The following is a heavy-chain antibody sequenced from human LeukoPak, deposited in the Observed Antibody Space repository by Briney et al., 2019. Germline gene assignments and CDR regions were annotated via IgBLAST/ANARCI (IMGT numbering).Heavy chain of an antibody. CDR3: ARQIAAPPFYYYYYMDV. CDR1: GGSISSSSYY. D-gene: IGHD6-13*01. V-gene: IGHV4-39*01. J-gene: IGHJ6*03. CDR2: IYYSGST. Sequence: SETLSLTCTVSGGSISSSSYYWGWIRQPPGTGLEWIGSIYYSGSTYYNPSLKSRVTISVNTSKKQFSLKLSCVTAAATAVDYCARQIAAPPFYYYYYMDVWGKGTTVTISS.